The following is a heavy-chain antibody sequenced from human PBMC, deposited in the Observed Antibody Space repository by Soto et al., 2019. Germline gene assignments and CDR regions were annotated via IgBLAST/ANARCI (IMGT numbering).Heavy chain of an antibody. CDR3: ASLTYSGSDYLDY. Sequence: QVQLQESGPGLVKPSGTLSLTCAVSGGSISSSNWWSWVRQPPGKGLEWIGEIYHSGSTNYNPSLSRRVTIPVDKYKNQFPLKLSSVTAADTAVYYCASLTYSGSDYLDYWGQGTLVTVSS. CDR2: IYHSGST. V-gene: IGHV4-4*02. CDR1: GGSISSSNW. D-gene: IGHD1-26*01. J-gene: IGHJ4*02.